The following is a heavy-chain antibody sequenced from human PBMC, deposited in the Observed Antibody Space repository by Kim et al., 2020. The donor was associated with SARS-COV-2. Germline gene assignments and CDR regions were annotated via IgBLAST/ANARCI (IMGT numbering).Heavy chain of an antibody. D-gene: IGHD3-10*01. V-gene: IGHV1-46*01. J-gene: IGHJ4*02. CDR3: ARDHSGGSYFDY. Sequence: SYPQKFQGRLTMTRDTTTSTVYMELSSLRSDDTAVYYCARDHSGGSYFDYWGQGTLVTVSS.